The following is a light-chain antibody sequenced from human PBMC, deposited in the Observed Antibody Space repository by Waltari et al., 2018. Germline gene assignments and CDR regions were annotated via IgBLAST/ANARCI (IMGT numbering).Light chain of an antibody. Sequence: QSVLTQPPSVSAAPGQRVTISCTGSGAHIGAGYDVTWYQQHPGTPPKLLIKDNTHRPSGVPDRFSGSKSGTSASLAITGLQPEDEADYYCQSYDSSLTGSWVFGGGTRLTVL. V-gene: IGLV1-40*01. J-gene: IGLJ3*02. CDR2: DNT. CDR3: QSYDSSLTGSWV. CDR1: GAHIGAGYD.